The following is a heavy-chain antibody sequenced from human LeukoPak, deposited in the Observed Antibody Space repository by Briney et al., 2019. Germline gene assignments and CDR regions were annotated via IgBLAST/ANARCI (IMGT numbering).Heavy chain of an antibody. CDR1: GFTFSSYA. J-gene: IGHJ4*02. CDR3: AKDGAVGGAIDY. D-gene: IGHD1-26*01. CDR2: ISGSGGST. Sequence: GGSLRLSCAASGFTFSSYAMSWVRQAPGKGLEWVSAISGSGGSTYYADSVKGRFTISRDNPKNTLYLQMTRLRADDTAVYYCAKDGAVGGAIDYWGQGTLVTVSS. V-gene: IGHV3-23*01.